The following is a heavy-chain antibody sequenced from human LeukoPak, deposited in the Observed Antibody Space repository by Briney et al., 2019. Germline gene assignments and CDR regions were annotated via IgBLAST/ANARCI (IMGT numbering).Heavy chain of an antibody. V-gene: IGHV4-59*01. CDR1: GGSFSSYY. Sequence: SETLSLTCAVYGGSFSSYYWSWIRQPPGKGLEWIGYIYYSGSTNYNPSLKSRVTISVDTSKNQFSLKLSSVTAADTAVYYCASFSGSYPYFDYWGQGTLVSVSS. CDR3: ASFSGSYPYFDY. D-gene: IGHD1-26*01. J-gene: IGHJ4*02. CDR2: IYYSGST.